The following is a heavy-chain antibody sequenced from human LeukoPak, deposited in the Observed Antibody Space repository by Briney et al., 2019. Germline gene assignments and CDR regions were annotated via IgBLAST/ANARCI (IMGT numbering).Heavy chain of an antibody. CDR1: GGTFSSYA. Sequence: SVKVSCKASGGTFSSYAISWVRQAPGQGLEWMGRIIPILGIANYAQKFQGRVTITADKSTSTAYMELSSLRSEDPAVYYCASSPMPLDIVVVPAAKLNWFDPWGQGTLVTVSS. D-gene: IGHD2-2*01. CDR3: ASSPMPLDIVVVPAAKLNWFDP. V-gene: IGHV1-69*04. CDR2: IIPILGIA. J-gene: IGHJ5*02.